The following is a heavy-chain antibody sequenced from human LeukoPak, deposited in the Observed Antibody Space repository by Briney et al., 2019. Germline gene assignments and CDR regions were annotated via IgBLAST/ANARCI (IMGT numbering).Heavy chain of an antibody. V-gene: IGHV4-59*12. J-gene: IGHJ6*03. CDR1: GGSISSYY. CDR3: ARGLGYCSSTSCYLHYYYYYMDV. Sequence: SETLSLTCSVSGGSISSYYWSWIRQPPGKGLEWIGYISYSGSTDYNPSLKSRVTISVDTSKNQFSLKLSSVTAADTAVYYCARGLGYCSSTSCYLHYYYYYMDVWGKGTTVTVSS. CDR2: ISYSGST. D-gene: IGHD2-2*01.